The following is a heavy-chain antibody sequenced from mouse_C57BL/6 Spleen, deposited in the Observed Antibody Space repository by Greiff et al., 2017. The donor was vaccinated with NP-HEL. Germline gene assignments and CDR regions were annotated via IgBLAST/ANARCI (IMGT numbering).Heavy chain of an antibody. CDR2: ISYDGSN. CDR3: ARDQDYDYGWFAY. Sequence: EVQLQQSGPGLVKPSQSLCLTCSVTGYSITSGYYWNWIRHFPGNKLEWMGYISYDGSNNYNPSLKNRISITRDTSKNQFFLKLNSVTTEDTATYYCARDQDYDYGWFAYWGQGTLVTVSA. V-gene: IGHV3-6*01. CDR1: GYSITSGYY. D-gene: IGHD2-4*01. J-gene: IGHJ3*01.